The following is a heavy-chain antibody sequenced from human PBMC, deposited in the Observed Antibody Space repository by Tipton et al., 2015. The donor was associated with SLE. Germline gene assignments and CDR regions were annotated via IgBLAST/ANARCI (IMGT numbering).Heavy chain of an antibody. CDR3: ARVRSEYCSSTSCSHDAFDI. Sequence: SLRLSCAASGFTFSSYAMHWVRQAPGKGLEWVAVISYDGSNKYYADSVKGRFTISRDNSKNTLYLQMNSLRAEDTAVYYCARVRSEYCSSTSCSHDAFDIWGQGTMVTVSS. D-gene: IGHD2-2*01. V-gene: IGHV3-30-3*01. J-gene: IGHJ3*02. CDR2: ISYDGSNK. CDR1: GFTFSSYA.